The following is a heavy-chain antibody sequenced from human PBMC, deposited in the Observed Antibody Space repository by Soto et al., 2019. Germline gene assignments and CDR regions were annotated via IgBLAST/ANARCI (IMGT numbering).Heavy chain of an antibody. CDR1: GYTFTSYD. CDR3: ARSTNDYGERH. Sequence: QVQLVQSGAEVKKPGASVKVSCRASGYTFTSYDINWVRQATGQGLEWMGWMNPNSGNTGYAQKFQGRVTMTRNTSISTAYMELSSLTSDGTAVYYCARSTNDYGERHWGQGTLVTVSS. J-gene: IGHJ4*02. V-gene: IGHV1-8*01. CDR2: MNPNSGNT. D-gene: IGHD4-17*01.